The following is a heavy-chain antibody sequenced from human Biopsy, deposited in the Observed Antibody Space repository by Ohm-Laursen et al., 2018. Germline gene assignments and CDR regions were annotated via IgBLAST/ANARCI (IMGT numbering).Heavy chain of an antibody. Sequence: SDTLSLTCALSGDSVSSNSAAWNWIRQSPSRGLVWLGRTYYRSKWYNDYAVSVKSRITINPDTSKNQFSLQLNSVTPEDTAVYYCARDTIGYDSSGYYYGDGFDMWGQGTMVTVSS. D-gene: IGHD3-22*01. V-gene: IGHV6-1*01. CDR1: GDSVSSNSAA. CDR2: TYYRSKWYN. J-gene: IGHJ3*02. CDR3: ARDTIGYDSSGYYYGDGFDM.